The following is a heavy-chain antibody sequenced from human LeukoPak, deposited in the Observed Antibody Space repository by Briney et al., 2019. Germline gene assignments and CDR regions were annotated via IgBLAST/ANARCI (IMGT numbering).Heavy chain of an antibody. CDR3: ARDEGGYIVGATRQYYFDY. J-gene: IGHJ4*02. CDR2: ISAYNGNT. D-gene: IGHD1-26*01. V-gene: IGHV1-18*01. Sequence: ASVKVSCKASGYTFTSYGISWVRQAPGQGREWMGWISAYNGNTNYAQKLQGRVTMTTDTSISTAYMELSRLRSDDTAVYYCARDEGGYIVGATRQYYFDYWGQGTLVTVSS. CDR1: GYTFTSYG.